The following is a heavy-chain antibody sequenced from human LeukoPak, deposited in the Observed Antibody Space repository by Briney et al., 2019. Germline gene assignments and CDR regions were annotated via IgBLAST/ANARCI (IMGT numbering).Heavy chain of an antibody. CDR1: GYTLTELS. V-gene: IGHV1-24*01. Sequence: ASVKVSCKVSGYTLTELSMHWVRQAPGKGLEWMGGFDPEDGETIYAQKFQGRVTMTEDTSTDTAYMELSSLRSEDTAVYYCATWGFSSPPLAGFDYWGQGTLVTVSS. CDR2: FDPEDGET. D-gene: IGHD5-18*01. CDR3: ATWGFSSPPLAGFDY. J-gene: IGHJ4*02.